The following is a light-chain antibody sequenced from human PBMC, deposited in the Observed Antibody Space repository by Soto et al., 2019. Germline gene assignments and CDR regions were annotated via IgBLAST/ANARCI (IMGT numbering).Light chain of an antibody. CDR1: QSISTY. V-gene: IGKV1-39*01. CDR3: QQSYTTPRT. CDR2: AAS. J-gene: IGKJ1*01. Sequence: DIQMTQSPSSLSASVGDRVTITCRASQSISTYLNWYQQKPGKAPKLLIYAASTLQSGVPSRFSCSGSGADFRLTITSLQTEDIVTYYCQQSYTTPRTFGQGTIVDFK.